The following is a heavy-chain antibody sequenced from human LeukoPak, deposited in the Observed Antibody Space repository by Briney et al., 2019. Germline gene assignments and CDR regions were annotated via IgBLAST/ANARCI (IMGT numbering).Heavy chain of an antibody. Sequence: PGGSLRLSCAASGFTFSSYGMHWVRQAPGKGLEWVAVIWSDGSNKYYVDSVKGRFTISRDNSKNTLYLQMNSLGAEDTAVYYCAKARGYSSSWYPNYYYGMDVWGQGTTVTVSS. CDR1: GFTFSSYG. J-gene: IGHJ6*02. V-gene: IGHV3-30*02. D-gene: IGHD6-13*01. CDR3: AKARGYSSSWYPNYYYGMDV. CDR2: IWSDGSNK.